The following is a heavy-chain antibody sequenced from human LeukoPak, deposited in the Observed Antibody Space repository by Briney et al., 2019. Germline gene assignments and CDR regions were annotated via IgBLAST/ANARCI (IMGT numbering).Heavy chain of an antibody. Sequence: GESLRISCKGSGHSFTSYWISWVRQMPGRGLEWMGRIDPSDSYTNYSPSFQGHVTISADKSISTAYLQWSSLKASDTAMYYCARLGYCSSTSCSEVYWGQGTLVTVSS. CDR2: IDPSDSYT. D-gene: IGHD2-2*01. V-gene: IGHV5-10-1*01. J-gene: IGHJ4*02. CDR1: GHSFTSYW. CDR3: ARLGYCSSTSCSEVY.